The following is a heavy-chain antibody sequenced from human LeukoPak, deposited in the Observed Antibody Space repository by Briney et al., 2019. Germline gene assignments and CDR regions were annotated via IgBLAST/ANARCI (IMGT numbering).Heavy chain of an antibody. CDR1: GSTFSSYG. CDR3: ARDGAGLDYGDYGIYGMDV. CDR2: IWYDGSNK. V-gene: IGHV3-33*01. Sequence: PGRSLRLSCAASGSTFSSYGMHWVRQAPGKGPEWVAVIWYDGSNKYYADSVKGRFTISRDNSKNTLYLQMNSLRAEDTAVYYCARDGAGLDYGDYGIYGMDVWGQGTTVTVSS. J-gene: IGHJ6*02. D-gene: IGHD4-17*01.